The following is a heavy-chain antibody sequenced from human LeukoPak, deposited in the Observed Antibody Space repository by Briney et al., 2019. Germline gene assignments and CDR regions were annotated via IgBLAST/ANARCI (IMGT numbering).Heavy chain of an antibody. D-gene: IGHD3-10*01. Sequence: GGSLRLSCAASGFTFNSYWMSWVRQAPGKGLEWVANVDPDGSEKQYGDSVKGRFTTSRDNAKNSLYLQMNSLRAEDTAIYYCARIYYFGDNNWRYFDNWGQGTLVTVSS. V-gene: IGHV3-7*01. CDR1: GFTFNSYW. CDR3: ARIYYFGDNNWRYFDN. CDR2: VDPDGSEK. J-gene: IGHJ4*02.